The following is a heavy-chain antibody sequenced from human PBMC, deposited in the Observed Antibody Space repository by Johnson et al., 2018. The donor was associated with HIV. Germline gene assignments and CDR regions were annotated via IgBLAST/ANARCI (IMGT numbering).Heavy chain of an antibody. Sequence: QVQLVESGGGLIQPGGSLRLSCAASGFTVSSNYMSWVRQAPGKGLEWVAVISYDGSNKYYADSVKGRFTISRDNSKNSLYLQMNSLRAEDTAVYYCAKGQGSSRTYAFDIWGQGTMVTVSS. V-gene: IGHV3-30*18. J-gene: IGHJ3*02. D-gene: IGHD6-13*01. CDR3: AKGQGSSRTYAFDI. CDR1: GFTVSSNY. CDR2: ISYDGSNK.